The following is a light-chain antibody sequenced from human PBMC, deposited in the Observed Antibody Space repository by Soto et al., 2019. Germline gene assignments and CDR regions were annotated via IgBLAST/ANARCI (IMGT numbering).Light chain of an antibody. CDR2: DVS. V-gene: IGLV2-14*01. J-gene: IGLJ1*01. CDR3: SSYTTSNTRQIV. Sequence: QSALTQPASVSGSPGQSITISCTGTSSDVGGYNYVSWYQQHPGTAPKFMIYDVSNRPSGVSNRFSGSKSVNTASLTISGLQAEDEADYYCSSYTTSNTRQIVFGTGTKVTAL. CDR1: SSDVGGYNY.